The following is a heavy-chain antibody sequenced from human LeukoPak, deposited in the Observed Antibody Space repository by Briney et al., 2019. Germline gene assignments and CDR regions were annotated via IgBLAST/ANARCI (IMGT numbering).Heavy chain of an antibody. D-gene: IGHD3-3*01. CDR1: GGSISSGSYY. V-gene: IGHV4-61*02. J-gene: IGHJ4*02. Sequence: SQTLSLTCTVSGGSISSGSYYWSWIRQPAGKGLEWIGRIYTGGSTNYNPSLKSRVTISVDTSKNQFSLKLSSVTAADTAVYYCARDFWSGYDYWGQGTLVTVSS. CDR2: IYTGGST. CDR3: ARDFWSGYDY.